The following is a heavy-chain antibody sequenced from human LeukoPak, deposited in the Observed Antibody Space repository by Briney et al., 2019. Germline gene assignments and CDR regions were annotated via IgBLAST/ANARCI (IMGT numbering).Heavy chain of an antibody. V-gene: IGHV1-46*01. Sequence: ASVKVSCKVSGYTLTELSMHWVRQAPGQGLEWMGIINPSGGSTSYAQKFQGRVTMTRDTSTSTVYMELSSLRSEDTAVYYCARVDAGVNGMDVWGQGTTVTVSS. CDR2: INPSGGST. D-gene: IGHD4-23*01. J-gene: IGHJ6*02. CDR1: GYTLTELS. CDR3: ARVDAGVNGMDV.